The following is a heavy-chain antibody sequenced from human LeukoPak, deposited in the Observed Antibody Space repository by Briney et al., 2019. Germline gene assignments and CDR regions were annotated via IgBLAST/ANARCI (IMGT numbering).Heavy chain of an antibody. CDR1: GGSISSYY. J-gene: IGHJ3*02. V-gene: IGHV4-59*01. D-gene: IGHD2-15*01. CDR2: IYYSGST. Sequence: ASETLSLTCTVSGGSISSYYWSWIRQPPGKGLEWIGYIYYSGSTNYNPSLKSRVTISVDTSKNQFSLKLSSVTAADTAVYFCARDKEDSYFDIWGQGTMVTVSS. CDR3: ARDKEDSYFDI.